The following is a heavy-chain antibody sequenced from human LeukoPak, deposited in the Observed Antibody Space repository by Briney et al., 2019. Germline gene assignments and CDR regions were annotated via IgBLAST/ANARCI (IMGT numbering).Heavy chain of an antibody. CDR1: GFTFSSYA. J-gene: IGHJ4*02. CDR2: ISGSGGST. CDR3: APDPPPYSSSWYSFDY. V-gene: IGHV3-23*01. D-gene: IGHD6-13*01. Sequence: GGSLRLSCAASGFTFSSYAMSWVRQAPGKGLEWVSAISGSGGSTYYADSVKGRFTISRDNSKNTLYLQMNSLRAEDTAVYYCAPDPPPYSSSWYSFDYWGQGTLVTVSS.